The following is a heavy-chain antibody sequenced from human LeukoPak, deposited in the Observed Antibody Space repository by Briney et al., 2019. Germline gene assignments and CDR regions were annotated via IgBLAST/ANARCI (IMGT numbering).Heavy chain of an antibody. D-gene: IGHD6-13*01. Sequence: QAGGSLRLSCAASGFTFSSYAMSWVRQAPGKGLEWVSAISGSGGSTYYADSVKGRFTISRDNSKNTLYLQMNSLRAEDTAVYYCAKSKFRSSLLLDYWGQGTLVTVSS. V-gene: IGHV3-23*01. J-gene: IGHJ4*02. CDR3: AKSKFRSSLLLDY. CDR1: GFTFSSYA. CDR2: ISGSGGST.